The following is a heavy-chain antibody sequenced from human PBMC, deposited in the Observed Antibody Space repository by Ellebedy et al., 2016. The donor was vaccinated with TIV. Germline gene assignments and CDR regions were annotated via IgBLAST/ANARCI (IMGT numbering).Heavy chain of an antibody. CDR3: ARHSAYSDSRGGGIDY. D-gene: IGHD1-26*01. V-gene: IGHV4-39*01. CDR2: VHYSGST. Sequence: MPSETLSLTCTVSGGSVSSSSDYRAWVRQPPGKGLEWIGSVHYSGSTYYNPSLKSRVTLSVDTSKNQFSLKLTSVTAADSAVYYCARHSAYSDSRGGGIDYWGQGTLVTVSS. J-gene: IGHJ4*02. CDR1: GGSVSSSSDY.